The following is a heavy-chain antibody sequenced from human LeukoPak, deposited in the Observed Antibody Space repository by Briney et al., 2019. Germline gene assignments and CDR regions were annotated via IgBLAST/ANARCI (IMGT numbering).Heavy chain of an antibody. CDR1: GGSFSGYY. J-gene: IGHJ5*02. CDR2: INHSGST. D-gene: IGHD3-3*01. V-gene: IGHV4-34*01. Sequence: SETLSLTCAVYGGSFSGYYWSWIRQPPGKGLEWIGEINHSGSTNYIPSLKSRVTISVDTSKNQFSLKLSSVTAADTAVYYCARKITGFWSGYYTGIGVFDPWDQGTLVTVSS. CDR3: ARKITGFWSGYYTGIGVFDP.